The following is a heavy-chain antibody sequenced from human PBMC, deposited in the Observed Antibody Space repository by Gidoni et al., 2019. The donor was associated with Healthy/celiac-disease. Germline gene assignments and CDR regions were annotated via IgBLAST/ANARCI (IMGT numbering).Heavy chain of an antibody. CDR1: GYTFTGYY. J-gene: IGHJ5*02. CDR2: INPNSGGT. CDR3: ARFPRTEWVWFDP. D-gene: IGHD2-8*01. Sequence: GAEVKKPGASVKVSCKASGYTFTGYYMHWVRQAPGQGLEWMGWINPNSGGTNYAQKFQGRVTMPRDTYISTAYMERSRLRSDDTSVYDCARFPRTEWVWFDPWGQGTLVTVSS. V-gene: IGHV1-2*02.